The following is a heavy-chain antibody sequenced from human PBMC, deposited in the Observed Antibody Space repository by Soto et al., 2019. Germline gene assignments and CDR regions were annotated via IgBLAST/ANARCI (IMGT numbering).Heavy chain of an antibody. CDR1: GFSLSTSGVG. V-gene: IGHV2-5*02. J-gene: IGHJ4*02. CDR2: IYWDDDN. CDR3: AHSVAPRILRY. Sequence: SGPTLVNPTQTLTLTCTFSGFSLSTSGVGVGWIRQPPGKALEWLALIYWDDDNRYSPSLKNRLSITKDTSKNEVVLTMTNMDPVDTATYYCAHSVAPRILRYWGQGTPVTLSS.